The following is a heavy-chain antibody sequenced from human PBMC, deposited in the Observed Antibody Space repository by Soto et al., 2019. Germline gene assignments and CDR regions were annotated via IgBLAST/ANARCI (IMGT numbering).Heavy chain of an antibody. CDR2: INVDGTET. Sequence: GGSLRLSCTAPRFTFGSYWMHWVRQAPGKGLVWVSDINVDGTETWYADSVKGRFTISRDNDKKTLYLHMTGLRVDDTGVYYCARDKEVLLTNSGMPVWGQGTTVTVSS. J-gene: IGHJ6*02. V-gene: IGHV3-74*01. CDR3: ARDKEVLLTNSGMPV. CDR1: RFTFGSYW.